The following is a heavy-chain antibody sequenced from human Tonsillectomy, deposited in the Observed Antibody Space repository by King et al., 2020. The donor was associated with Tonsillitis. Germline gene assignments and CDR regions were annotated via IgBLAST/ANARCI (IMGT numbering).Heavy chain of an antibody. CDR1: GGSLRHYY. J-gene: IGHJ2*01. Sequence: VQLQQWGAGLLKPSETLSLIGGVYGGSLRHYYLTCVCQPQGKVLEWIGEIDHSVSATYIPSLKSRVSIPVDTSKDRFSLKLHFVTAADTAVYFCARGRGVTVRRRYFDLWGRGTPVTVSS. CDR2: IDHSVSA. D-gene: IGHD2/OR15-2a*01. V-gene: IGHV4-34*01. CDR3: ARGRGVTVRRRYFDL.